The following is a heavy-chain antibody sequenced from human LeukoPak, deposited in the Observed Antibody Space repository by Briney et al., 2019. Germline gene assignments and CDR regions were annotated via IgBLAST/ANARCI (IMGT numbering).Heavy chain of an antibody. CDR1: GFTFSSYS. D-gene: IGHD3-22*01. V-gene: IGHV3-21*01. CDR3: ARDLDPLGGYYGY. J-gene: IGHJ4*02. Sequence: GGSLRLSCAASGFTFSSYSMNWVRQAPGKGLEWVSSTSSSSSYIYYADSVKGRFTISRDNAKNSLCLQMNSLRAEDTAVYYCARDLDPLGGYYGYWGQGTLVTVSS. CDR2: TSSSSSYI.